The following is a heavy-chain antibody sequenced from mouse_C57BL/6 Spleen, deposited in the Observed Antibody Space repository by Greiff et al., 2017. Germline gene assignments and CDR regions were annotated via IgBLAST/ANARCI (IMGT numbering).Heavy chain of an antibody. CDR3: ARPHYYGSSYVGY. V-gene: IGHV5-17*01. Sequence: EVQLQQSGGGLVKPGGSLKLSCAASGFTFSDYGMHWVRQAPEKGLEWVAYISSGSSTIYYADTVKGRFTISRDNAKNTLFLQMTSLRSEDTAMYYCARPHYYGSSYVGYWGQGTTLTVSS. CDR2: ISSGSSTI. CDR1: GFTFSDYG. D-gene: IGHD1-1*01. J-gene: IGHJ2*01.